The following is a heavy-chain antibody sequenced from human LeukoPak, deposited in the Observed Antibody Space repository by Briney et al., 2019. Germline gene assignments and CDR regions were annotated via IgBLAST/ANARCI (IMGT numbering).Heavy chain of an antibody. J-gene: IGHJ4*02. V-gene: IGHV3-21*01. CDR1: GFTFSSYS. CDR2: ISSSRSYI. D-gene: IGHD3-16*01. CDR3: ARDFTYASDQ. Sequence: PGASLRLSCAASGFTFSSYSMNWVRQAPGKGLEWVSSISSSRSYIYYADSVKGRFTISRDNAKNTLYLQMNSLRAEDTAVYYCARDFTYASDQWGQGTLVTVSS.